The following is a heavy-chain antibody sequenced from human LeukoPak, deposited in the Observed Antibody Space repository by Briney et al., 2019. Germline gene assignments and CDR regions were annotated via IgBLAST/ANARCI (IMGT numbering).Heavy chain of an antibody. J-gene: IGHJ4*02. D-gene: IGHD6-19*01. Sequence: GGSLRLSCAASGFTFSSYGMHWVRQAPGKGLEWVAVIWYDGSNKYYADSVKGRFTISRDNSKNTLYLQMNSLRAEDTAVYYCAKDHVVVAGIDYWGQGTLVTVSS. CDR3: AKDHVVVAGIDY. CDR2: IWYDGSNK. CDR1: GFTFSSYG. V-gene: IGHV3-33*06.